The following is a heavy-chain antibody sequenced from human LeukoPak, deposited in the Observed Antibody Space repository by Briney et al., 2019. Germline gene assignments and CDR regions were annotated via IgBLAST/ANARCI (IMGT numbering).Heavy chain of an antibody. CDR1: GFTFSSYS. D-gene: IGHD4-17*01. Sequence: GGSLRLSCAASGFTFSSYSMNWVRQAPGKGLEWVSSISSSSSYIYYADSVKGRFTISRDNAKNSLYLQMNSLRAEDTAVYYCAREFQYGDYLGHWFDPWGQGTLVTVSS. CDR2: ISSSSSYI. J-gene: IGHJ5*02. V-gene: IGHV3-21*01. CDR3: AREFQYGDYLGHWFDP.